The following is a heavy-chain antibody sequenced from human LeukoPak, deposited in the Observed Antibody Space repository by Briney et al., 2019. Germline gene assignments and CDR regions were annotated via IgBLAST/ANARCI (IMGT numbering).Heavy chain of an antibody. V-gene: IGHV4-4*07. J-gene: IGHJ6*03. Sequence: PSETLSLTCTVSGGPMYSYYWSWIRQTAGKGLEWIGRLYPGVSTDYNPSLKSRVTMSVDTSKNQFALKVRAVTAADTAVYYCARMKYYGSTGYTPGHYMDVWGKGTTVIVSS. CDR2: LYPGVST. D-gene: IGHD3-22*01. CDR1: GGPMYSYY. CDR3: ARMKYYGSTGYTPGHYMDV.